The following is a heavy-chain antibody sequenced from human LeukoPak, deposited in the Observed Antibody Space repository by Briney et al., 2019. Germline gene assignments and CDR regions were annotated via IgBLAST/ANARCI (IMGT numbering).Heavy chain of an antibody. V-gene: IGHV3-23*01. Sequence: GGSLRLSCAASGFTFSSYAMSWVRQAPGKGLEWVSAISGSGGSAYYADSVKGRFTISRDNSKNTLYLQMNSLRAEDTAVYYCAKVESSSSLTFDYWGQGTLVTVSS. CDR3: AKVESSSSLTFDY. D-gene: IGHD6-6*01. J-gene: IGHJ4*02. CDR1: GFTFSSYA. CDR2: ISGSGGSA.